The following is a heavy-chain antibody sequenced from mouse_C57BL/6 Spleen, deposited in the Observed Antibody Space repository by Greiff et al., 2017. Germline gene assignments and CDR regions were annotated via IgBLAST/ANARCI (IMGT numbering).Heavy chain of an antibody. CDR1: GYTFTDYY. D-gene: IGHD1-1*01. J-gene: IGHJ2*01. V-gene: IGHV1-76*01. CDR2: MYPGSGNT. CDR3: ARFGTTEDY. Sequence: QVQLKQSGAELVRPGASVKLSCKASGYTFTDYYINWVKQRPGQGLEWIARMYPGSGNTYYNEKFKGKATLTAEKSSSTAYMQLSSLTSEDSAVYFCARFGTTEDYWGQGTTLTVSS.